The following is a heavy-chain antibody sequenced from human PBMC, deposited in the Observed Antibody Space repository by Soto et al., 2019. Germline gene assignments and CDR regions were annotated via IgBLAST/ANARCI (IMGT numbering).Heavy chain of an antibody. CDR3: AKDHGYCGGGGCYFDS. V-gene: IGHV3-23*01. CDR2: ISGSGGST. D-gene: IGHD2-15*01. Sequence: EVQLLESGGGLVQPGGSLRLSCAGSGFIFGTYAMSWVRQAPGKGLEWVSGISGSGGSTYYADSVKGRFTISRDNSKNTLCLQMNSRRGADTAAYDCAKDHGYCGGGGCYFDSWGQGSLVTVTS. CDR1: GFIFGTYA. J-gene: IGHJ4*02.